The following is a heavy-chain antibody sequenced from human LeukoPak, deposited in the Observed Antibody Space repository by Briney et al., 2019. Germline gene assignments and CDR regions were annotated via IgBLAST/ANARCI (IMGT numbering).Heavy chain of an antibody. Sequence: PGGSLRLSCAASGFTFSSYAMSWVRQAPGKGLEWVSAISGSGGSTYYADSVKGRFTISRDNSKNTLYLQMNSLRAEDTAVYYCAKDPWGSQVADYFDYWGQGTLATVSS. CDR3: AKDPWGSQVADYFDY. J-gene: IGHJ4*02. CDR2: ISGSGGST. V-gene: IGHV3-23*01. D-gene: IGHD3-16*01. CDR1: GFTFSSYA.